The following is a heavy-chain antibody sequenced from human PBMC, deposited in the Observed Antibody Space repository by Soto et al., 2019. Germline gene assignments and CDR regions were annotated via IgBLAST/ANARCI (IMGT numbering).Heavy chain of an antibody. D-gene: IGHD3-22*01. Sequence: PGGSLILSCAASGFTFSNYGMYWVRQAPGKGLEWVAVIWYDGTTKYYADSVKGRFTISRDNSKNTLYLQMDSLRAEDTAVYYCARGRGTYYFDSSGLGDAFDIWGQGTMVTVSS. CDR3: ARGRGTYYFDSSGLGDAFDI. V-gene: IGHV3-33*01. J-gene: IGHJ3*02. CDR1: GFTFSNYG. CDR2: IWYDGTTK.